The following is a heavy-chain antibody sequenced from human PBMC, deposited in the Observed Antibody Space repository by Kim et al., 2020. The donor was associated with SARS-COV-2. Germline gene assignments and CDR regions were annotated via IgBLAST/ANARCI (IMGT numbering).Heavy chain of an antibody. V-gene: IGHV3-30*14. J-gene: IGHJ4*03. CDR2: IYSDGTTK. Sequence: GGSLRLSCTASGFSFSTYAFHWVRQAPVKGLEWVAVIYSDGTTKYAETAGRGVSTSTDNSTNTPFFLKISMRAEETTVSYSARDVGYYNVMVNLGQG. CDR1: GFSFSTYA. D-gene: IGHD3-10*01. CDR3: ARDVGYYNVMVN.